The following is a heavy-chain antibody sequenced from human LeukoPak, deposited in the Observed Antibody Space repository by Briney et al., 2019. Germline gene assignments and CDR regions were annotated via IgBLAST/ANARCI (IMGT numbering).Heavy chain of an antibody. J-gene: IGHJ4*02. Sequence: GGSLRLPCAASGFTVSSNFMSWVRQAPGKGLEWVSVIYSGGRTYYADSAKGRFTISRDNSKNTLDLQMNSLRAEDTAVYYCARSIAARYFDYWGQGTLVTVSS. CDR3: ARSIAARYFDY. D-gene: IGHD6-6*01. V-gene: IGHV3-66*01. CDR2: IYSGGRT. CDR1: GFTVSSNF.